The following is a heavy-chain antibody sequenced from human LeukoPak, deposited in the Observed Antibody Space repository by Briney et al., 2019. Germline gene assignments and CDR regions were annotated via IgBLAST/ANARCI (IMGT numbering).Heavy chain of an antibody. J-gene: IGHJ4*02. V-gene: IGHV3-30*04. D-gene: IGHD4-23*01. CDR3: ARVALLRWPTPFDY. CDR2: ISYDGSNK. CDR1: GFTFSSYA. Sequence: GRSLRLACAASGFTFSSYAMHWVRQAPGKGLEWVAVISYDGSNKYYADSVKGRFTISRDNSKNTLYLQMNSLRAEDTAVYYCARVALLRWPTPFDYWGQGTLVTVSS.